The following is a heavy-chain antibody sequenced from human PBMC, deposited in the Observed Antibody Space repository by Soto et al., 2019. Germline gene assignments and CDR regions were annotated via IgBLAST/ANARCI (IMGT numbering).Heavy chain of an antibody. CDR3: AKLTAA. J-gene: IGHJ4*02. D-gene: IGHD6-13*01. V-gene: IGHV3-23*01. CDR2: ITSSGGGT. Sequence: EVEVLESGGGLVQPGGSLRLSCAASGSTFSAYVLSWFLQAPGKGLEWVSSITSSGGGTYYADSLKGRFTVSRDNSKNTVYLQMNSLRDEDTAVYYCAKLTAAWGQGTLVTVSS. CDR1: GSTFSAYV.